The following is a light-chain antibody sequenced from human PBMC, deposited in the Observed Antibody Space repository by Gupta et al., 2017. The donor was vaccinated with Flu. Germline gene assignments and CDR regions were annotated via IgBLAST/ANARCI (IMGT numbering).Light chain of an antibody. CDR3: QNRGTGIQV. J-gene: IGLJ3*02. CDR2: LNSDGSH. V-gene: IGLV4-69*01. Sequence: HLVLTQSPSASASLVASLKLTCTLSRGHSTSAIAWHQQQPDKGPRSLMKLNSDGSHSRGDGTPDRSPGPSPGAGPYLTIPSPQLEDEADNYCQNRGTGIQVFGGGTKLTVL. CDR1: RGHSTSA.